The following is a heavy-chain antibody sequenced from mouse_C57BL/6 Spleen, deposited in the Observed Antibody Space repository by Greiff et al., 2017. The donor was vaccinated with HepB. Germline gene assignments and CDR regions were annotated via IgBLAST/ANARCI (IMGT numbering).Heavy chain of an antibody. Sequence: VQLQQPGAELVRPGSSVKLSCKASGYTFTSYWMDWVKQRPGQGLEWIGNIYPSDSETHYNQKFKDKATLTVDKSSSTAYMQLSSLTSEDSAVYYCARVYDYSAWFAYWGQGTLVTVSA. D-gene: IGHD2-4*01. CDR1: GYTFTSYW. CDR2: IYPSDSET. V-gene: IGHV1-61*01. J-gene: IGHJ3*01. CDR3: ARVYDYSAWFAY.